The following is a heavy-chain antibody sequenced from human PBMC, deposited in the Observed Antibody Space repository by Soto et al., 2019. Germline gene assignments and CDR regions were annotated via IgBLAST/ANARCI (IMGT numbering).Heavy chain of an antibody. Sequence: QVQLVQSGAEVKKPGASVKVSCTASGYTFTSYGISWVRQAPGQGLEWMGWISAYNGNTNYAQKLQGRVTMTTDTATSTAYMELRSLRSDDTAVYYCAREPKGEPNPYYFDYWGQGTLVTVSS. J-gene: IGHJ4*02. CDR2: ISAYNGNT. V-gene: IGHV1-18*01. CDR3: AREPKGEPNPYYFDY. D-gene: IGHD3-16*01. CDR1: GYTFTSYG.